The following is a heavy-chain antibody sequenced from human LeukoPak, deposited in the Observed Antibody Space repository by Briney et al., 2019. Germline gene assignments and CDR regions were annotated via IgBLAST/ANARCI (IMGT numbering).Heavy chain of an antibody. CDR2: IYYSGST. Sequence: NPSETLSLTCTVSGGSISSYYWSWIRQPPGKGLEWIGYIYYSGSTNYNPSLKSRVTISVDTSKIQFSLKLSSVTAADTAVYYCARGLDSSGYYLAAFDIWDQGTMVTVSS. CDR1: GGSISSYY. CDR3: ARGLDSSGYYLAAFDI. V-gene: IGHV4-59*01. J-gene: IGHJ3*02. D-gene: IGHD3-22*01.